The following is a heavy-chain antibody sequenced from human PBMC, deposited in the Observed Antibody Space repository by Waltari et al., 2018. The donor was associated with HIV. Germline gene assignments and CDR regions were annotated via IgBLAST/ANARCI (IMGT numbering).Heavy chain of an antibody. Sequence: QVQLLESGGGVVQPGRSLRLSCAASGFTFSIYGMHWVRQAPGKGLEWVALIWYDGSHEYYVDSVKGRFTISRDNSRKTLDLQMNSLRVEDTAVYYCARDGQGPRGFDQWGQGTLVTVAS. CDR1: GFTFSIYG. J-gene: IGHJ4*02. CDR2: IWYDGSHE. V-gene: IGHV3-33*01. D-gene: IGHD3-10*01. CDR3: ARDGQGPRGFDQ.